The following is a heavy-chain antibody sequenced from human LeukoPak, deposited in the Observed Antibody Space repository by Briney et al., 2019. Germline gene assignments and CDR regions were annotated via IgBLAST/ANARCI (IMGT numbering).Heavy chain of an antibody. D-gene: IGHD6-13*01. V-gene: IGHV3-33*06. CDR1: GFTFSTYG. J-gene: IGHJ6*03. CDR3: AKDWGLASPYYFMDV. CDR2: IWYDGSYE. Sequence: GGSLRLSCAASGFTFSTYGMHWVRQAPGKGLEWVTLIWYDGSYENYADSVKGRFTISRDNSKNTLFLQMNSLRAEDTDVYYCAKDWGLASPYYFMDVWGKGTTVTVSS.